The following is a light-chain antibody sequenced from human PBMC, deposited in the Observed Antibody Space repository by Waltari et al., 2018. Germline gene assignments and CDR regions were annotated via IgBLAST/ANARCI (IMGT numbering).Light chain of an antibody. CDR1: QNINNW. CDR3: QQYNISPST. V-gene: IGKV1-5*03. CDR2: QAS. J-gene: IGKJ1*01. Sequence: DIQMTQSPSTLSASVGDRVTITCRASQNINNWLAWFQLKPGKAPKLLIYQASGLPSGVPSRFSGSGSGTDFTLTISGLQPDDFATYFCQQYNISPSTFGQGTKVEFK.